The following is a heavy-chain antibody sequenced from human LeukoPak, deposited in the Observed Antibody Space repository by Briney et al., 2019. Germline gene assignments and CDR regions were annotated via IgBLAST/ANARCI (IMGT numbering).Heavy chain of an antibody. CDR2: IYHSGST. CDR1: GYSISSGSY. Sequence: SETLSLTCTVSGYSISSGSYWGWIRQPPGKGLEYIGSIYHSGSTYNNPSLKSRVTISVDTSKNQFSLKLSSVTAADTAVYYCARTPTIAVAGKGWFDPWGQGTLVTVSS. D-gene: IGHD6-19*01. V-gene: IGHV4-38-2*02. J-gene: IGHJ5*02. CDR3: ARTPTIAVAGKGWFDP.